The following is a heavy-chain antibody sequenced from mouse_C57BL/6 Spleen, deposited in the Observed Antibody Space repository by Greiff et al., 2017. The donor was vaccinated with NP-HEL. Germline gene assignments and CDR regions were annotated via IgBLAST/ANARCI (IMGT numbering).Heavy chain of an antibody. V-gene: IGHV1-47*01. CDR1: GYTFTTYP. CDR2: FRPYNDNT. J-gene: IGHJ3*01. CDR3: AISYYDYDGFAY. Sequence: LLESGAELVKPGASVKLSCTASGYTFTTYPIDWMNQTPGKSLEWIGNFRPYNDNTKYNEKVKGKSTLTVEKSSSTVYLELSRLTSDDSAVYYCAISYYDYDGFAYWGQGTLVTVSA. D-gene: IGHD2-4*01.